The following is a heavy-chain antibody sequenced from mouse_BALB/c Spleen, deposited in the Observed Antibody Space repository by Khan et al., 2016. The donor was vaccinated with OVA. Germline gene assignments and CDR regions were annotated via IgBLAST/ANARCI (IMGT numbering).Heavy chain of an antibody. CDR2: IWAGGST. Sequence: QVQLKQSGPGLVAPSQSLSITCTVSGFSLSNYGVNWVRQPPGKGLEWLGIIWAGGSTNYNSALMSKLSIRKDNAKSQVFLKMNSRQTDDTSMYYCARETAYYGNYEAMDYWGQGTSVTVSS. CDR3: ARETAYYGNYEAMDY. J-gene: IGHJ4*01. CDR1: GFSLSNYG. D-gene: IGHD2-10*01. V-gene: IGHV2-9*02.